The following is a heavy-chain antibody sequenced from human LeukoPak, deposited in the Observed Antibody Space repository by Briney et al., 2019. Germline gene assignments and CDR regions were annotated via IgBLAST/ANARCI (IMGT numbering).Heavy chain of an antibody. CDR1: GFTFSSYA. Sequence: GRSLRLSCAASGFTFSSYAMHWVRQAPGKGLEWVAVISYDGSNKYYADSVKGRFTISRDNSKNTLYLQMNSLRAEDTAVYYCAKGTYCSSTSCYTFDALIDYWGQGTLVTVSS. J-gene: IGHJ4*02. D-gene: IGHD2-2*02. CDR3: AKGTYCSSTSCYTFDALIDY. CDR2: ISYDGSNK. V-gene: IGHV3-30-3*01.